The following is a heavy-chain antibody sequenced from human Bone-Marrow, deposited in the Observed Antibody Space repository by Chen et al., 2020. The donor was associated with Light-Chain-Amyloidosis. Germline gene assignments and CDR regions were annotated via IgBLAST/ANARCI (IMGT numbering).Heavy chain of an antibody. J-gene: IGHJ4*02. CDR1: GCTFPNYW. CDR3: ARRRDGYNFDY. Sequence: EVQLEQSGPEVKKPGESLKISCKGSGCTFPNYWIGWVRQMPGKGLEWMGVRYPDDSDARYSPSFEGQVTISADKSITTAYLQWRSLKASDTAMYYCARRRDGYNFDYWGQGTLVTVSS. CDR2: RYPDDSDA. V-gene: IGHV5-51*01. D-gene: IGHD5-12*01.